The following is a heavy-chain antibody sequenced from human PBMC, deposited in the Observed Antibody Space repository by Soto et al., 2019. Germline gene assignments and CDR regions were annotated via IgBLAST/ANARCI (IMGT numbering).Heavy chain of an antibody. J-gene: IGHJ4*02. CDR3: ARLGPKQQMFGY. CDR2: IYYSGST. V-gene: IGHV4-31*03. Sequence: KTSETLSLTCTVSGGSISSGGYYWSWIRQHPGKGLEWIGYIYYSGSTYYNPSLKSRVTISVDTSKNQFSLKLSSVTAADTAVYYCARLGPKQQMFGYWGQGTLVTVSS. CDR1: GGSISSGGYY. D-gene: IGHD6-13*01.